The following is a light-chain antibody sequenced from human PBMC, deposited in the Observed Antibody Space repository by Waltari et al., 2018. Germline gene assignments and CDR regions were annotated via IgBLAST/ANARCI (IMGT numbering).Light chain of an antibody. CDR3: QQYGSSFPVT. J-gene: IGKJ5*01. CDR1: QSVSSND. V-gene: IGKV3-20*01. CDR2: GAS. Sequence: EIVLAQSPDTLSLSPGARATLSCRASQSVSSNDLTWYQQKPGQAPRLLLFGASSRATGIPDRFSGSGSGTDFTLTISRLEPEDFATYYCQQYGSSFPVTYGQGTRLEIK.